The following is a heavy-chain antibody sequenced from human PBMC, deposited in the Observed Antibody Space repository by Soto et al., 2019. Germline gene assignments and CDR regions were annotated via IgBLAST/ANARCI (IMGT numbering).Heavy chain of an antibody. CDR2: ISGSDNTT. Sequence: LXXSCAACGFPLSSYAMSWVRQAPGKGLEWVSAISGSDNTTYYADSVKGRFTISRDNSKNTLYLQMSSLRADDTAVYYCAPMGVWGQGTKVTV. V-gene: IGHV3-23*01. CDR3: APMGV. J-gene: IGHJ6*02. CDR1: GFPLSSYA.